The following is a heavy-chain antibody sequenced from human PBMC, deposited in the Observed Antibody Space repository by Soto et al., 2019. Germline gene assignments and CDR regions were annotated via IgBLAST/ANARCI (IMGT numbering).Heavy chain of an antibody. Sequence: GASVKVSCKASGGTFSSYAIGWVRQAPGQGLQWMGGINTNNGRTNYSQNFQGRVTISRDTSTSTTYMGLNSLKSEDTAVYYCARGHWTQTLADYYLDFWAQGTLVTVSS. D-gene: IGHD1-1*01. CDR3: ARGHWTQTLADYYLDF. CDR2: INTNNGRT. J-gene: IGHJ4*02. CDR1: GGTFSSYA. V-gene: IGHV1-69*10.